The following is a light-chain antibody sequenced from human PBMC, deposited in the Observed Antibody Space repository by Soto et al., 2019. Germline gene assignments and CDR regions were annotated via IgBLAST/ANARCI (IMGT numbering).Light chain of an antibody. V-gene: IGKV2-28*01. Sequence: DIVMTQSPLSLPVTPGEPASISCRSSQSLLHSNGYNYVDWFLQRPGQSPQVLIYMGSYRASWVPDRFSGSGSGTDFTLEISRVETEDVGIYYCMQALQTPLTFGGGTKVEIK. CDR3: MQALQTPLT. CDR2: MGS. CDR1: QSLLHSNGYNY. J-gene: IGKJ4*01.